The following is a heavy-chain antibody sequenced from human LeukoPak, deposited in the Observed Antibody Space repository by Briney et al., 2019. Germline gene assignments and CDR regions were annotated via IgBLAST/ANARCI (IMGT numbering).Heavy chain of an antibody. CDR3: AKSHETYGSGSYDLDV. J-gene: IGHJ6*04. Sequence: QPGRSLRLSCAASGFTFSSYAMHWVRQAPGKGLEWVAVISYDGSNKYYADSVKGRFTISRDNSKNTLYLQMNSLRAEDTAVYYCAKSHETYGSGSYDLDVWGKGTTVTVSS. CDR1: GFTFSSYA. D-gene: IGHD3-10*01. V-gene: IGHV3-30*18. CDR2: ISYDGSNK.